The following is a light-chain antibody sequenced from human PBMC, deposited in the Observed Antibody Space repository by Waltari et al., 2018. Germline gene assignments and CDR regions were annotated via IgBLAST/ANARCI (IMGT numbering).Light chain of an antibody. Sequence: EIVLTQSPGTLSLSPGDRATLSCRASQSITISYLAWYQQKAGQAPRLLFYAASSRATGIPDRFSGSGSGTDFTLTISRLEPEDFAVYYCQQYESSPLTFGGGTRVEIK. CDR1: QSITISY. CDR2: AAS. CDR3: QQYESSPLT. J-gene: IGKJ4*01. V-gene: IGKV3-20*01.